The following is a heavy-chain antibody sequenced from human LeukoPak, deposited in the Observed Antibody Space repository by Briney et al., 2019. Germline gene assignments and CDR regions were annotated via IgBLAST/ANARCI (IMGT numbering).Heavy chain of an antibody. CDR3: ATLFGSCGGSGWHYYFYY. V-gene: IGHV4-59*02. CDR2: IYYSGRT. D-gene: IGHD6-19*01. Sequence: SETLSLTCTVSGGSVSNYYWTWMRQPPGQGLEWIGYIYYSGRTNFNPSLKSRVTMAVDTSKNHVSLTMTSVTAADTAVYYCATLFGSCGGSGWHYYFYYWGLGMLVTVSS. J-gene: IGHJ4*02. CDR1: GGSVSNYY.